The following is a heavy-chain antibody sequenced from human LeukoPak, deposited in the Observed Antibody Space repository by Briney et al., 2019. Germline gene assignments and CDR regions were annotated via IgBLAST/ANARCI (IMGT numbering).Heavy chain of an antibody. CDR2: IHFTGST. Sequence: PSETLSLTCSVSGVSISNYYWSWSRQPPGKGPGGIGHIHFTGSTNYAPPLRSRVSTSIDTSKNQSSRSLTSVTAADTAVYYCARHVGLGSSSSSFDYWGQGTLVTVSS. V-gene: IGHV4-59*08. CDR1: GVSISNYY. CDR3: ARHVGLGSSSSSFDY. D-gene: IGHD6-6*01. J-gene: IGHJ4*02.